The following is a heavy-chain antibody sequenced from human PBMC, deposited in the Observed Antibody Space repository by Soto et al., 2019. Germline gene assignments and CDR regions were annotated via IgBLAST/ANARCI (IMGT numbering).Heavy chain of an antibody. CDR1: GGSISSLTYN. CDR3: ARHTMTTVTTFES. Sequence: QLQLQESGPGLVRPSETLSLTCTVSGGSISSLTYNWGWIRQPPGKGLEWIGNIYYSGSPYYNPSLKSLVTISVDTSKNQFSLRLRSVTAADTALYYCARHTMTTVTTFESWGQGTLVTVSS. V-gene: IGHV4-39*01. D-gene: IGHD4-17*01. J-gene: IGHJ4*02. CDR2: IYYSGSP.